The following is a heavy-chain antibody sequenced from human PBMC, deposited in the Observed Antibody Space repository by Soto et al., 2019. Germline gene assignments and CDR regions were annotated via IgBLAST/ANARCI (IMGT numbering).Heavy chain of an antibody. Sequence: GGSLRLSCVVSGFSFSSVWMTWVRQAPGKGLECVANIKYDGSEEYYVDSVKGRFTISRDNAKNSLYLQMNSLRAEDTAVYYCARDVGGSGSYRDYYYYGMDVWGQGTTVTVSS. CDR3: ARDVGGSGSYRDYYYYGMDV. J-gene: IGHJ6*02. D-gene: IGHD3-10*01. V-gene: IGHV3-7*01. CDR1: GFSFSSVW. CDR2: IKYDGSEE.